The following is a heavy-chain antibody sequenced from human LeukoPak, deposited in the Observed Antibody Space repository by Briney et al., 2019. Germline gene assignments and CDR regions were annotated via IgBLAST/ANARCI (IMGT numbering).Heavy chain of an antibody. V-gene: IGHV3-9*01. CDR2: ISWNSGSI. CDR1: GFTFDDYA. J-gene: IGHJ3*02. CDR3: AKGDGSMITFGGVIGAFDI. D-gene: IGHD3-16*01. Sequence: HPGGTLRLSCAASGFTFDDYAMHWVRQAPGKGLEWVSGISWNSGSIGYADSVKGRFTISRDNAKNSLYLQMNSLRAEDTALYYCAKGDGSMITFGGVIGAFDIWGQGTMVTVSS.